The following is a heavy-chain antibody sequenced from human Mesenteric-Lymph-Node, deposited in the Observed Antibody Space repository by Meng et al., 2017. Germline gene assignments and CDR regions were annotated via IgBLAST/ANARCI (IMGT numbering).Heavy chain of an antibody. V-gene: IGHV4-30-2*01. CDR2: IYHGVNI. J-gene: IGHJ5*02. Sequence: QVQCPEPGSGLVRPSQSLSLPCAVSGDSITSGDYSWTWIRQPPGKGLEWIGYIYHGVNIYYTPSLRSRVTISVDKSRNQFSLKLTSVSAADTAVYYCVRDTRRGGGWFDPWGQGTLVTVSS. D-gene: IGHD3-10*01. CDR1: GDSITSGDYS. CDR3: VRDTRRGGGWFDP.